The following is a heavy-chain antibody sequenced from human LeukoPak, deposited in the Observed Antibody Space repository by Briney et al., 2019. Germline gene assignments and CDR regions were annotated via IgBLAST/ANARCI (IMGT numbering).Heavy chain of an antibody. Sequence: GGSLRLSCAASGFTFSSCVMHWVRQAPGKGLEWVAFISSDGSNKFYADSVKGRFTVSRDNSRDTLYLQLNSLRAEDTAVYYCAKNWAFDFWGRGTLVTVSS. V-gene: IGHV3-30*01. J-gene: IGHJ4*02. D-gene: IGHD3-16*01. CDR2: ISSDGSNK. CDR1: GFTFSSCV. CDR3: AKNWAFDF.